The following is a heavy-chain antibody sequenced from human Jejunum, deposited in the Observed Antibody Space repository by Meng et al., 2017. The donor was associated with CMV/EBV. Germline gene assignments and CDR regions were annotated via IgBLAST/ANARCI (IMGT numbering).Heavy chain of an antibody. J-gene: IGHJ5*01. V-gene: IGHV1-69*04. CDR1: GGTLSSFV. D-gene: IGHD1-20*01. CDR2: IIPIIGRP. Sequence: SGGTLSSFVISWVRQAPGQGLEWMVRIIPIIGRPHHAQRFQDRVSITADKATSTVYMELKTLTSEDTAVYFCASDITGNTYAYDSWGQGTLVTVSS. CDR3: ASDITGNTYAYDS.